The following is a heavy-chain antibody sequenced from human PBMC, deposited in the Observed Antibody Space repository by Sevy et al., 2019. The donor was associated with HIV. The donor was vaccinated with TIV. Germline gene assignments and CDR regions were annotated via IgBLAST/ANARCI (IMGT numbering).Heavy chain of an antibody. CDR1: GFTFSDYY. CDR3: ARAPPYYENPNVYFDY. Sequence: GGALRLSCAASGFTFSDYYMSWIRQAPGKGLEWVSYISSSGSTIYYADSVKGRFTISRDNAKNSLYLQMNSLRAEDTAVYYCARAPPYYENPNVYFDYWGQGTLVTVSS. J-gene: IGHJ4*02. D-gene: IGHD3-22*01. V-gene: IGHV3-11*01. CDR2: ISSSGSTI.